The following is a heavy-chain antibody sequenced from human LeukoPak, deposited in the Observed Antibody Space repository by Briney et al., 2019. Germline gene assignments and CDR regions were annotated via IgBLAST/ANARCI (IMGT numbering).Heavy chain of an antibody. Sequence: GGSLRLSCAASGFTFNRYAIHWVRQAPGKGLEWVTVIASDGNDQHYADSVKGRFTISRDNSKNTLYLQMNSLRAEDTAVYYCAREVVWFGTRPDYWGQGTLVTVSS. J-gene: IGHJ4*02. D-gene: IGHD3-10*01. CDR3: AREVVWFGTRPDY. CDR1: GFTFNRYA. CDR2: IASDGNDQ. V-gene: IGHV3-30-3*01.